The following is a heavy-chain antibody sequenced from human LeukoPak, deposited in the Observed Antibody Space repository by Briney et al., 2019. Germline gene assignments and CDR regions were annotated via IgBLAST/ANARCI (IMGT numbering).Heavy chain of an antibody. CDR2: IYYSGST. D-gene: IGHD6-13*01. Sequence: SETLSLTCTVSGGSISSSSYYWGWIRQPPGKGLEWIGSIYYSGSTYYNPSLKSRVTISVDTSKNQFPLKLSSVTAADTAVYYCARPVSSSWYDWFDPWGQGTLVTVSS. CDR3: ARPVSSSWYDWFDP. J-gene: IGHJ5*02. V-gene: IGHV4-39*01. CDR1: GGSISSSSYY.